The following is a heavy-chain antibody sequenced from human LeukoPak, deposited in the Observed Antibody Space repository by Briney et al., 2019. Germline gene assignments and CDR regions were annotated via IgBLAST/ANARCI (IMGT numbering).Heavy chain of an antibody. V-gene: IGHV3-30-3*01. CDR3: AKDRTWGGSNPLDY. J-gene: IGHJ4*02. CDR2: ISNDGSNK. D-gene: IGHD7-27*01. CDR1: GFTFSSYA. Sequence: GRSLRLSCAASGFTFSSYAMHWVRQAPGKGLEWVAVISNDGSNKYYADSVKGRFTISRDNSKNTLYLQMNSLRAEDTAVYYCAKDRTWGGSNPLDYWGQGTLVTVSS.